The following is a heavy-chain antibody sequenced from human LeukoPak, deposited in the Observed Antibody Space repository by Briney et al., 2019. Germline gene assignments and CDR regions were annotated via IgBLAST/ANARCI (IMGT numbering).Heavy chain of an antibody. J-gene: IGHJ5*02. CDR2: IYYSGST. Sequence: SETPSLTCTVSGGSISSHYWSWIRQPPGKGLEWIGYIYYSGSTNYNPSLKSRVTISVDTSKNQFSLKLSSVTAADTAVYYCARDLRGWFDPWGQGTLVTVSS. CDR1: GGSISSHY. CDR3: ARDLRGWFDP. V-gene: IGHV4-59*11.